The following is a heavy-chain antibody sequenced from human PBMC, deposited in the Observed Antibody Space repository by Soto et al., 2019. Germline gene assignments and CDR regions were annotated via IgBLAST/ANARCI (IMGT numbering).Heavy chain of an antibody. Sequence: SETLSLTCTVSGGSISSYYWSWIRQPPGKGLEWIGYIYYSGSTNYNPSLKSRVTISVDTSKNQFSLKLSSVTAAGTAVYYCARERAGYSYGAYYGMDVWGQGTTVTVPS. CDR3: ARERAGYSYGAYYGMDV. J-gene: IGHJ6*02. CDR1: GGSISSYY. CDR2: IYYSGST. V-gene: IGHV4-59*01. D-gene: IGHD5-18*01.